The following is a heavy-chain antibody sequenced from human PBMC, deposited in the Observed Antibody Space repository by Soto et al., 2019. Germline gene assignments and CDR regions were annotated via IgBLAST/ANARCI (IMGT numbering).Heavy chain of an antibody. D-gene: IGHD4-17*01. CDR2: IYYTGST. Sequence: QVQLQESGPGLVEASQTLSLTCTVSGATISSGGFYWSWIRQRPGKGLEWIGHIYYTGSTYYKPSLNVRFTTSVDMSRTHFSVGLRFVTAADTAKYFCAREDSFSGDPGYGMNVWGQGTTVTVSS. CDR3: AREDSFSGDPGYGMNV. V-gene: IGHV4-31*03. CDR1: GATISSGGFY. J-gene: IGHJ6*02.